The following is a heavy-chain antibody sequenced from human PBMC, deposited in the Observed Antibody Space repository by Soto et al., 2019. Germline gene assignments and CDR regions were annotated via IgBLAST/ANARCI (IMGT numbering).Heavy chain of an antibody. Sequence: EVQLLESGGGLVQPGGSLRLSCAASRFTFSSYAMSWVRQAPGKGLEWVSAISGSGGSTYYADSVKGRFTISRDNSKNTLYLQMNSLRAEDTAVYYCAKDRYYYDSSGYYQDWYFDLWGRGTLVTVSS. CDR2: ISGSGGST. J-gene: IGHJ2*01. CDR1: RFTFSSYA. CDR3: AKDRYYYDSSGYYQDWYFDL. V-gene: IGHV3-23*01. D-gene: IGHD3-22*01.